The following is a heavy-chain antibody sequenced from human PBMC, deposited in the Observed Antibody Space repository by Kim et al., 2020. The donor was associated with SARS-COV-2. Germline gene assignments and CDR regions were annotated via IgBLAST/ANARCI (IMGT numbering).Heavy chain of an antibody. J-gene: IGHJ5*02. CDR1: GFTFSSYA. CDR2: ISSNGGST. V-gene: IGHV3-64D*09. Sequence: GGSLRLSCSASGFTFSSYAMHWVRQAPGKGLECVSAISSNGGSTYYADSVKGRFTISRDNSKNTLYLQMGSLRAEDTAVYYCVKAVGYGDYANWFDPWGQGTLVTVSS. D-gene: IGHD4-17*01. CDR3: VKAVGYGDYANWFDP.